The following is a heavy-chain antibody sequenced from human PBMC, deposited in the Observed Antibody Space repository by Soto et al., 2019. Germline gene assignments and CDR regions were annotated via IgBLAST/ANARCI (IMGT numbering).Heavy chain of an antibody. CDR3: ARPGPYCSGGSCYSYYGMDV. V-gene: IGHV1-69*12. CDR2: IIPIFGTA. D-gene: IGHD2-15*01. CDR1: GGTFSSYA. J-gene: IGHJ6*02. Sequence: QVQLVQSGAEVKKPGSSVKVSCKASGGTFSSYAISWVRQAPGQGLEWMGGIIPIFGTANYAQKFQGRVTITADESTSTAYMELSSLRSEDTAVYYCARPGPYCSGGSCYSYYGMDVWGQGTTVTVSS.